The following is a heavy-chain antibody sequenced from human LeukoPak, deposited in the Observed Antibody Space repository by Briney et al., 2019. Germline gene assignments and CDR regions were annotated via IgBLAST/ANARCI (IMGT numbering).Heavy chain of an antibody. J-gene: IGHJ5*02. Sequence: ASVKVSCKASGYTFTDYYIHWVRQVPGQGLEWMGWLNPNSVDTHSAQKFQGRVTMTRDTALKTGYMELSRLKSDDTAVYYCTSLNSGYGGWFDHWGRGTLVTVSS. V-gene: IGHV1-2*02. CDR1: GYTFTDYY. D-gene: IGHD5-12*01. CDR3: TSLNSGYGGWFDH. CDR2: LNPNSVDT.